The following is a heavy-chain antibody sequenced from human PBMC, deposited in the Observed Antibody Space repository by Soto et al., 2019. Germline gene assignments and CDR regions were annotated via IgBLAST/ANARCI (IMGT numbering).Heavy chain of an antibody. V-gene: IGHV3-23*01. CDR2: ISGSGGNT. D-gene: IGHD3-3*01. J-gene: IGHJ5*02. Sequence: EVHLLASGGGLVQPGGSLRVSCAASGFTFNMNAMSWVRQAPRQGLEWVSSISGSGGNTYYADSVRGRFTISRDNSKNTLYLQMNSLRVEATAVYSCAKDLSQFGVPSIFNWFDPCGQGTLVTVSS. CDR1: GFTFNMNA. CDR3: AKDLSQFGVPSIFNWFDP.